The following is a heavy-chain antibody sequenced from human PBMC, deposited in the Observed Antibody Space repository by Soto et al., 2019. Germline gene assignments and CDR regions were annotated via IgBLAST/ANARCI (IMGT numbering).Heavy chain of an antibody. V-gene: IGHV4-59*01. CDR2: IYYGGST. D-gene: IGHD3-9*01. CDR1: GGSISSYY. Sequence: PSETLSLTCTVSGGSISSYYWSWIRQPPGKGLEWIGYIYYGGSTNYNPSLKSRVTISVDTSKNQFSLKLSSVTAADTAVYYCARGMTYYDILTGYYPFDYWGQGTLVTVSS. CDR3: ARGMTYYDILTGYYPFDY. J-gene: IGHJ4*02.